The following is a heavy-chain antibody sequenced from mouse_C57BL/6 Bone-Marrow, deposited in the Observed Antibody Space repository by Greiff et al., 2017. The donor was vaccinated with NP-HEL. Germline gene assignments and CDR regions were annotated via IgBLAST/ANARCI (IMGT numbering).Heavy chain of an antibody. Sequence: QVQLQQPGAELVKPGASVKLSCKASGYTFTSYWMHWVKQRPGQGLEWIGMIHPNSGSTNYNEKFKSKATLTVDKSSSTAYTQLSSLTSEDSAVYYCAGVGRGWFAYWGQGTLVTVSA. CDR3: AGVGRGWFAY. CDR2: IHPNSGST. V-gene: IGHV1-64*01. J-gene: IGHJ3*01. CDR1: GYTFTSYW. D-gene: IGHD4-1*01.